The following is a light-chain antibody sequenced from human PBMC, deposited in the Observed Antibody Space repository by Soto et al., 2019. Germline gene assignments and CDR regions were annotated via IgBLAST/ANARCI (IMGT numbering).Light chain of an antibody. CDR3: QHYNSYSEA. CDR1: QTISGW. Sequence: DIQMTQSPSTLSASVGDTVTITCRASQTISGWLAWYQQRPGKAPNLLIFDASTLESGVPSRFSGSGSGTTFTLTISSLQSDDFATYYCQHYNSYSEAVGQGTKVDI. CDR2: DAS. V-gene: IGKV1-5*01. J-gene: IGKJ1*01.